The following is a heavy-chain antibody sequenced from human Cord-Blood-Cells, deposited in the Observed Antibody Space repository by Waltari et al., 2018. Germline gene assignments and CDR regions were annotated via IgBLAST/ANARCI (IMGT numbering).Heavy chain of an antibody. CDR1: GFTFDDYA. J-gene: IGHJ4*02. CDR2: ISWDGGST. CDR3: AKDILNYYGSGGYYDY. Sequence: EVQLVESGGVVVQPGGSLRLSCAASGFTFDDYAMHWVRQAPGKGLEWVSLISWDGGSTYYADSVKGRFTISRDNSKNSLYLQMNSLRAEDTALYYCAKDILNYYGSGGYYDYWGQGTLVTVSS. D-gene: IGHD3-10*01. V-gene: IGHV3-43D*04.